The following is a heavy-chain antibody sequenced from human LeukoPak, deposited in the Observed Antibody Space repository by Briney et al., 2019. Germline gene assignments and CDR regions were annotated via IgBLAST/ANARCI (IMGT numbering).Heavy chain of an antibody. CDR2: INHSGST. J-gene: IGHJ6*02. V-gene: IGHV4-34*01. Sequence: SETLSLTCAVYGGSFSGYYWSWIRQPPGKGLEWIGEINHSGSTNYNPSLKSRVTISVDTSKNQFSLRLSSVTAADTAVYYCGRANYGMDVWGLGTTVTVSS. CDR1: GGSFSGYY. CDR3: GRANYGMDV.